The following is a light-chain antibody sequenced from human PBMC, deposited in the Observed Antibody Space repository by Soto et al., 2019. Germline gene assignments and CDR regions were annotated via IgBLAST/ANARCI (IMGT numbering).Light chain of an antibody. CDR3: QQYGTSLFT. V-gene: IGKV3-20*01. CDR2: GAS. CDR1: QSVSSTY. J-gene: IGKJ3*01. Sequence: EIVLTQSPGTLSLSPGERATLSCRAIQSVSSTYLAWYQQKPGQAPRLLIYGASSRATGIPDRFSGSGSGTDFNLTISTLEPEDIAVYYCQQYGTSLFTFGPGTKVDIK.